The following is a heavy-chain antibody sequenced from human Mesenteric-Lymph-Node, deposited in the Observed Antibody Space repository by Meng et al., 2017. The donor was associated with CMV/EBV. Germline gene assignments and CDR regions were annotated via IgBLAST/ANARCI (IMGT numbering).Heavy chain of an antibody. Sequence: GESLKISCAAPGFTFSNSWMHWVRQAPGKGLVWVSRMNGDGSSINYADSVRGRFTMSRDNAENTLYLQMNSLRVEDTALYYCARGGSGYSTAWGQGTLVTVSS. CDR2: MNGDGSSI. J-gene: IGHJ5*02. CDR3: ARGGSGYSTA. V-gene: IGHV3-74*01. D-gene: IGHD5-18*01. CDR1: GFTFSNSW.